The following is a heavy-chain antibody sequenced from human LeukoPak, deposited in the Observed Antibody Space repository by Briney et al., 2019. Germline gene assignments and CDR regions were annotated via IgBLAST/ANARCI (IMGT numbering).Heavy chain of an antibody. CDR1: GYTFTSYY. CDR2: INPNSGGT. J-gene: IGHJ4*02. V-gene: IGHV1-2*04. CDR3: ARDRGGYYDSSGYHFDY. D-gene: IGHD3-22*01. Sequence: ASVKVSCKASGYTFTSYYMHWVRQAPGQGLEWMGWINPNSGGTNYAQKFQGWVTMTRDTSISTAYMELSRLRSDDTAVYYCARDRGGYYDSSGYHFDYWGQGTLVTVSS.